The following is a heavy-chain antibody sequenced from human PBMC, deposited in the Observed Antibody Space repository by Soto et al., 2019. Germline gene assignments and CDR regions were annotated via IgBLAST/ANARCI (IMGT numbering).Heavy chain of an antibody. V-gene: IGHV3-15*01. J-gene: IGHJ6*02. CDR2: IKSKTDGGTT. CDR1: GFTFSNAW. CDR3: TTGGCSSTSCYSYYYYGMDV. D-gene: IGHD2-2*01. Sequence: EVQLVESGGGSVKPGGSLRLSCAASGFTFSNAWMSWVRQAPGKGLEWVGRIKSKTDGGTTDYAAPVKGRFTISRDDSKNTLYLQMNSLKTEDTAVYYCTTGGCSSTSCYSYYYYGMDVWGQGTTVTVSS.